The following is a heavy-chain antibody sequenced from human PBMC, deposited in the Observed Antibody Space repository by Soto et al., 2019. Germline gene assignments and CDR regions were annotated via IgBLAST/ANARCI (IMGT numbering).Heavy chain of an antibody. CDR2: INAGNGNT. Sequence: DSVKVSCKASGYTFTSYAMHWVRQAPGQRLEWMGWINAGNGNTKYSQKFQGRVAITRDTSASTAYMELSSLRSEETAVYYCARGLNGYLHYFDYWGPGNPVTVSS. D-gene: IGHD5-18*01. CDR3: ARGLNGYLHYFDY. J-gene: IGHJ4*02. V-gene: IGHV1-3*01. CDR1: GYTFTSYA.